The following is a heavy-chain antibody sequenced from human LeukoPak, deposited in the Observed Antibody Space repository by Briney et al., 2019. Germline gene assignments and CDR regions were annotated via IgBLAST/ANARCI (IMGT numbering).Heavy chain of an antibody. J-gene: IGHJ4*02. CDR1: GGSISSYY. V-gene: IGHV4-59*01. CDR2: IYYSGST. D-gene: IGHD3-22*01. CDR3: ARVTGYMIEDYFDY. Sequence: SETLSLTCTVSGGSISSYYWSWIRQPPGKGLEWIGYIYYSGSTNYSPSLRSRVTISVDTSKNEFSLKLRSVTAADTAEYYCARVTGYMIEDYFDYWGQGTLVTVSS.